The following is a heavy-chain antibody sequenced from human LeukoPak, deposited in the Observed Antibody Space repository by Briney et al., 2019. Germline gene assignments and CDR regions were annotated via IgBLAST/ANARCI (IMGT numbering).Heavy chain of an antibody. Sequence: PGGSLRLSCAASGFTFNNYAMSWVRQAPGKGLEWVANIKQDGSEKYYVDSVKGRFTISRDNAKNSLYLQMNSLRAEDTAVYYCAREVIQLERGNFDYWGQGTLVTVSS. V-gene: IGHV3-7*01. CDR2: IKQDGSEK. CDR1: GFTFNNYA. D-gene: IGHD1-1*01. CDR3: AREVIQLERGNFDY. J-gene: IGHJ4*02.